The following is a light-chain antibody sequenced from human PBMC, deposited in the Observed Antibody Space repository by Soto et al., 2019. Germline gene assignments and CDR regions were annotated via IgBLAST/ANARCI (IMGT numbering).Light chain of an antibody. Sequence: DIVLTQSPGTLSLSPGQRATLSCRASQSVSSNYLAWYQQRPGQAPRLLIYGASTRATGIPDRFSGSGSGTDFTLTISRLEPEDFAVYYCQQYGSLSWKFGQGTKVEIK. CDR2: GAS. J-gene: IGKJ1*01. CDR3: QQYGSLSWK. V-gene: IGKV3-20*01. CDR1: QSVSSNY.